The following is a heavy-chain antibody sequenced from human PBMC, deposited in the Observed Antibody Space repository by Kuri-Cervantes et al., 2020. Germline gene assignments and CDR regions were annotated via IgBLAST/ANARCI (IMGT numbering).Heavy chain of an antibody. Sequence: GSLRLSCTVSGASISSTSYYWGWIRQPPGKGLEWIGSIYYSGSTYYNPSLESRVTISVDTSKNQFSLKLTSVTAADTAVYYCARTDYYSGDYWGQGTLVTVSS. D-gene: IGHD3-10*01. CDR2: IYYSGST. V-gene: IGHV4-39*01. CDR1: GASISSTSYY. J-gene: IGHJ4*02. CDR3: ARTDYYSGDY.